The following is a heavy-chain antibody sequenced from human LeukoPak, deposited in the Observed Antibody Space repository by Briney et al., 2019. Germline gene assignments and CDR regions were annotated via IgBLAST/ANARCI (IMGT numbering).Heavy chain of an antibody. V-gene: IGHV5-51*01. CDR3: ASVDSSGYYYLDY. J-gene: IGHJ4*02. CDR2: IYPGDSDT. CDR1: GYSFTSYW. D-gene: IGHD3-22*01. Sequence: GESLTISCQGSGYSFTSYWIGCVRQMPGKGLEWMGIIYPGDSDTRYSPSFQGQVTISADKSISTAYLQWSSLKASDTAMYYCASVDSSGYYYLDYWGQGTLVTVSS.